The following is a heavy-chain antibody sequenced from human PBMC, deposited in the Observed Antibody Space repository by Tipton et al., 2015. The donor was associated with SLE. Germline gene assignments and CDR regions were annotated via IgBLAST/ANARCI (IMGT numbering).Heavy chain of an antibody. D-gene: IGHD6-19*01. V-gene: IGHV4-59*11. Sequence: TLSLTCTVSGGSISSHYWSWIRQPPGKGLEWIGHIYTSGSTNYNPSLKSRVTISVDTSKNQFSLKLSSVTAADTAVYYCARVPKEPSSGWLDYWGQGTLVTVSS. CDR2: IYTSGST. J-gene: IGHJ4*02. CDR1: GGSISSHY. CDR3: ARVPKEPSSGWLDY.